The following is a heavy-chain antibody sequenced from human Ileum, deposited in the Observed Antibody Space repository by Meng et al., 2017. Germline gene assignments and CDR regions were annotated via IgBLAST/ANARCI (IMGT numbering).Heavy chain of an antibody. D-gene: IGHD3-22*01. V-gene: IGHV4-4*02. J-gene: IGHJ4*02. CDR1: GTW. CDR3: ATSNDRDVYYLGY. CDR2: IFQSGRT. Sequence: QGRLQESGPRLVKPSGPLSLTCAVSGTWWSWVRQPPGKGLEWIGEIFQSGRTNYNPSLKSRVTISIDKSKSQISLQLSAVTAADTAVYSCATSNDRDVYYLGYWGQGTLVTVSS.